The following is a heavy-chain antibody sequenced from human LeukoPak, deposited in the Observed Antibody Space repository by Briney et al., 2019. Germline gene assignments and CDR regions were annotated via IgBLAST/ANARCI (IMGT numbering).Heavy chain of an antibody. J-gene: IGHJ3*02. Sequence: GASVKVSCKASGYTFTGYYMHWVRQAPGQGLEWMGWINPNSGGTNYQGRVTMTRDTSISTAYMELSRLRSDDTAVYYCARAKVSDSSSWFDAFDIWGQGTMVTVSS. D-gene: IGHD6-13*01. CDR1: GYTFTGYY. V-gene: IGHV1-2*02. CDR2: INPNSGGT. CDR3: ARAKVSDSSSWFDAFDI.